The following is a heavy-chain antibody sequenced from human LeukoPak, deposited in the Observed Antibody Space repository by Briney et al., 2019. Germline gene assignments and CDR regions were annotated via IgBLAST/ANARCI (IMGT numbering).Heavy chain of an antibody. CDR3: ASSAVAAAGLYFDY. D-gene: IGHD6-13*01. J-gene: IGHJ4*02. V-gene: IGHV1-2*02. CDR2: INPNSGGT. Sequence: ASVKVSCRASGYTFTGYYMHWVRQAPGQGLEWMGWINPNSGGTNYAQKFQGRVTVTRDTSISTAYMELSRLRSDDTAVYYCASSAVAAAGLYFDYWGQGTLVTVSS. CDR1: GYTFTGYY.